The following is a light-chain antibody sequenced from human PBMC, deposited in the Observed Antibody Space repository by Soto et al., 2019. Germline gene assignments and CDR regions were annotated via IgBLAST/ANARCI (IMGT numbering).Light chain of an antibody. CDR1: SSNIGSNT. CDR3: AAWDDSLNGDV. Sequence: QSVLTQPPSASGTPGQRVTTSCSGSSSNIGSNTVNWYQQLPGTAPKLLIYSNNQRPSGVPDRFSGSKSCTSASLAISGLQSEDEADYYCAAWDDSLNGDVFGTGTKLTVL. V-gene: IGLV1-44*01. J-gene: IGLJ1*01. CDR2: SNN.